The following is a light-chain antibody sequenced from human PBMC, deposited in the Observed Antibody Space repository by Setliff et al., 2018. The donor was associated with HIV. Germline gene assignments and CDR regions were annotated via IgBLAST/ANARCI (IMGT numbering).Light chain of an antibody. Sequence: QSALTQPPSVSGSPGQSVTFSCTGSSSDVGAYNYVSWYQQHPGKAPKLMIYDVTKRPSGVPDRFSGSKSGNTASLTISGLQAEDEADYYCCSYAGSYTYIIGSGTKVTVL. J-gene: IGLJ1*01. CDR1: SSDVGAYNY. CDR2: DVT. V-gene: IGLV2-11*01. CDR3: CSYAGSYTYI.